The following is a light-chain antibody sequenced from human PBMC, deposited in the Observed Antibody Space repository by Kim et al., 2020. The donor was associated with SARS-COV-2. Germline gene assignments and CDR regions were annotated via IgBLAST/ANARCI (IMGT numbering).Light chain of an antibody. CDR3: SSYTSSSTRV. V-gene: IGLV2-14*03. J-gene: IGLJ3*02. CDR1: RSDVGGYNY. CDR2: DVS. Sequence: GQSITISCTGTRSDVGGYNYVSWYQQHPGKAPKRMIYDVSNRPSGVSNRFSGSKSGNTASLTISGLQAEDEADYYCSSYTSSSTRVFGGGTQLTVL.